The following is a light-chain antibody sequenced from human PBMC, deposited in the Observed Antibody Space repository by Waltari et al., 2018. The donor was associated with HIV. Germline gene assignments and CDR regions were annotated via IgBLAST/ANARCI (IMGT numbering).Light chain of an antibody. V-gene: IGKV1-5*03. CDR3: QQYNIDFYT. J-gene: IGKJ3*01. CDR2: KAS. Sequence: DIRMTQSPSTLSASVGDRVTITCRASQNINSWLAWYQQRPGKAPRLLIHKASNLEFGVPSGFSGGGSGTEFNLTIDSLQPEDYATYYCQQYNIDFYTFGQGTKV. CDR1: QNINSW.